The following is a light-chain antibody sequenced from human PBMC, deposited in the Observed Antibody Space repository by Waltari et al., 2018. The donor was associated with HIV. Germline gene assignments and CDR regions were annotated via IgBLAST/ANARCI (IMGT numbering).Light chain of an antibody. CDR1: SSNIGSKA. CDR2: DTN. V-gene: IGLV1-44*01. CDR3: ATWDDRVSGWV. Sequence: QSVLTQPPSASGPPGQRVTLSCSGISSNIGSKAVNWYQQLPETAPKLLIYDTNRRPSGVSDRFSASKSGTSASLAITGLQSEDEADYYCATWDDRVSGWVFGGGTKLTVL. J-gene: IGLJ3*02.